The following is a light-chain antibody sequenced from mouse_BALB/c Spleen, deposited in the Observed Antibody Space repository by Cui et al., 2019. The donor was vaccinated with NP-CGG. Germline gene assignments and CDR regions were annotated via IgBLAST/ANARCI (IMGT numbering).Light chain of an antibody. CDR1: TGTITTRNY. V-gene: IGLV1*01. CDR3: ALWYSNHWV. CDR2: GTN. J-gene: IGLJ1*01. Sequence: QAVVTQESALPTSPGETVTLTCRSSTGTITTRNYANWVQEKPDHLFTGLIGGTNNRAPGFPSRFSGSLIGDKAALTITGAQTEDEAIYFCALWYSNHWVFGGGTKLTVL.